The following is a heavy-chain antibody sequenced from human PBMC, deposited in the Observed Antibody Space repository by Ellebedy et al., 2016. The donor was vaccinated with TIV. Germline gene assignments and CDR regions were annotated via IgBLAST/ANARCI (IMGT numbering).Heavy chain of an antibody. CDR2: IYPGDSET. CDR3: ARHIRRSFESFLTNWFDP. D-gene: IGHD3-9*01. J-gene: IGHJ5*02. CDR1: GYTFTNYW. V-gene: IGHV5-51*01. Sequence: GGSLRLSCKTSGYTFTNYWIGWVRQVPGKGLEWMGVIYPGDSETRYSPSFEGQVTISADKSISTVYLQWSSLKASDTAMYYCARHIRRSFESFLTNWFDPWGQGTLVTVSS.